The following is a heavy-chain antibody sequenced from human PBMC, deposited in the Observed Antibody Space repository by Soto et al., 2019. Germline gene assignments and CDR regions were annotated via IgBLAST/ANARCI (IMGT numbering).Heavy chain of an antibody. D-gene: IGHD6-13*01. CDR3: TRGTLAAAGIDY. CDR2: ISADGTST. J-gene: IGHJ4*02. Sequence: GGSLRLSCVASGFTLSNYWMHWVRQAPGKGLVWVSRISADGTSTNYAESVKGRFTISRDNAKNTLYLQMNSLTADDTAVYYCTRGTLAAAGIDYWGQGTLVTVSS. V-gene: IGHV3-74*01. CDR1: GFTLSNYW.